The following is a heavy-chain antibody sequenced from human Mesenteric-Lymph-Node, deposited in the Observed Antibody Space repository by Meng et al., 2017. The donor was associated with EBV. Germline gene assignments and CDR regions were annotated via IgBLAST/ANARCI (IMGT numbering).Heavy chain of an antibody. J-gene: IGHJ4*02. D-gene: IGHD3-16*01. CDR1: GYTFTTYG. V-gene: IGHV1-18*01. Sequence: QVQRGQSAAEVKKPGASVKVSCKASGYTFTTYGLSWVRQAPGQGLEWMGWISGYNGNTNYAQRFQGRVTMTTDTSTSTAYMELRSLRSDDTAVYYCARDGGAGGDKGYWSQGTLVTVSS. CDR2: ISGYNGNT. CDR3: ARDGGAGGDKGY.